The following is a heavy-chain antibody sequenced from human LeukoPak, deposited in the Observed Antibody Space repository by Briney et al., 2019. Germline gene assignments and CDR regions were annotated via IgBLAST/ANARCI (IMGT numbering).Heavy chain of an antibody. CDR2: ISDDGNNK. CDR3: VRGRYSPDP. D-gene: IGHD5-18*01. J-gene: IGHJ5*02. CDR1: GFILSVYS. Sequence: GGSLRLSCAASGFILSVYSMQWVRQAPGKGLEWVAPISDDGNNKYYADSVKGRVTISRDNSKNTLYLQMNSLRPEDTAVYYCVRGRYSPDPWGQGTLVTVSS. V-gene: IGHV3-30-3*01.